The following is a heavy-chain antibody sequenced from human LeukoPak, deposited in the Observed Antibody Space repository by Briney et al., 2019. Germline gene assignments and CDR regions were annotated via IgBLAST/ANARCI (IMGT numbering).Heavy chain of an antibody. J-gene: IGHJ5*02. D-gene: IGHD6-25*01. Sequence: GASVKVSCKASGYTLTGYYMHWVRQAPGQGLEWMGWINPKTGGTNYEQKFQGRVIMTRDTSISTAYMELSSLRSDDTAVYYCARHMTAANNWFDPWGQGTLVTVSS. CDR2: INPKTGGT. V-gene: IGHV1-2*02. CDR1: GYTLTGYY. CDR3: ARHMTAANNWFDP.